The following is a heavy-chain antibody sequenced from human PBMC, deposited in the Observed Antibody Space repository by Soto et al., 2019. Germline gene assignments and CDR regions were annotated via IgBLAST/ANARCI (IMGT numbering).Heavy chain of an antibody. CDR1: GGSISSYY. D-gene: IGHD3-22*01. CDR3: ARVLYYYDSSGYTPYYYGMDV. Sequence: SETLSLTCTVSGGSISSYYWSWIRQPPGKGLEWIGYTYYSGSTNYNPSLKSRVTISVDTSKNQFSLKLSSVTAADTAVYYCARVLYYYDSSGYTPYYYGMDVWGQGTTVTVSS. J-gene: IGHJ6*02. CDR2: TYYSGST. V-gene: IGHV4-59*01.